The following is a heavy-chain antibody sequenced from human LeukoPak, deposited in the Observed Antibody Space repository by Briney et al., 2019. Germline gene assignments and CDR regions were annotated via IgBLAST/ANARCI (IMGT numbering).Heavy chain of an antibody. CDR2: ISHDGSNK. CDR1: GFTFSSYG. Sequence: GRSLRLSCAASGFTFSSYGMHWVRQAPGKGLEWVAVISHDGSNKYYADPVKGRFTISRDNSKNTLYLQMNSLRAEDTAVYYCAKDPGYSSSWYYFDYWGQGTLVTASS. J-gene: IGHJ4*02. CDR3: AKDPGYSSSWYYFDY. V-gene: IGHV3-30*18. D-gene: IGHD6-13*01.